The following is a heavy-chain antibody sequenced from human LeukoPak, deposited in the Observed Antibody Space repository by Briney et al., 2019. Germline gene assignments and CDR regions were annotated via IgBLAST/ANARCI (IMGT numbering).Heavy chain of an antibody. D-gene: IGHD3-10*01. CDR1: GYTFTGYY. V-gene: IGHV1-2*04. CDR2: INPNSGGT. J-gene: IGHJ6*02. Sequence: ASVKVACKASGYTFTGYYMHWVRQAPGQWLEWMGWINPNSGGTNYAQKFQGWVTMTRDTSISTAYMELSRLRSDDTDVYYCARAMVTMVRGVISPLVWYYGMDVWGQGTTVTVSS. CDR3: ARAMVTMVRGVISPLVWYYGMDV.